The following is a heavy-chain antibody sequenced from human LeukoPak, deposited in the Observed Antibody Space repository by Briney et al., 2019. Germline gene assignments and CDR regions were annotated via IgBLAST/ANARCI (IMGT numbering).Heavy chain of an antibody. CDR3: ARQSYYYDSSGYYHDY. V-gene: IGHV3-74*01. CDR1: GFTFSSYW. D-gene: IGHD3-22*01. J-gene: IGHJ4*02. CDR2: INSDGSST. Sequence: GGSLRLSCAVSGFTFSSYWMHWVRQAPGKGLVWVSRINSDGSSTTYADSVKGRFTISRDNAKNTLYLQVNSLRAEDTAVYYRARQSYYYDSSGYYHDYWGQGTLVTVSS.